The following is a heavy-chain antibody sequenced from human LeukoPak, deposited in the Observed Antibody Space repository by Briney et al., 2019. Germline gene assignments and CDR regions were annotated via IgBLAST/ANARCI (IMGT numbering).Heavy chain of an antibody. D-gene: IGHD3/OR15-3a*01. V-gene: IGHV1-2*02. J-gene: IGHJ6*03. CDR1: GYTFTGYY. CDR3: ARVVGTGYAFYYYYYMDV. Sequence: ASVKVSCKASGYTFTGYYMHWVRQAPGQGLEWMGWINPNSGGTNYAQKFQGRVTMTRDTSISTAYMELSRLRSDDTAVYYCARVVGTGYAFYYYYYMDVWGKGTTVTISS. CDR2: INPNSGGT.